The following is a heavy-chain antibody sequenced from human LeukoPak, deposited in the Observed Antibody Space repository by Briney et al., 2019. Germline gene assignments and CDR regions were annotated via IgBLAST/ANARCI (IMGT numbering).Heavy chain of an antibody. CDR3: ARKPPYYDPLTGYYIEGLFDF. CDR2: IYTSGST. Sequence: PSETLSLTCTVSGGSISSYYWSWIRQPAGKGLEWIGRIYTSGSTNYNPSLKSRVTMSVDTSKNQFSLKLTSVTAADTAVYYCARKPPYYDPLTGYYIEGLFDFWGQGALVTVSS. J-gene: IGHJ4*02. V-gene: IGHV4-4*07. D-gene: IGHD3-9*01. CDR1: GGSISSYY.